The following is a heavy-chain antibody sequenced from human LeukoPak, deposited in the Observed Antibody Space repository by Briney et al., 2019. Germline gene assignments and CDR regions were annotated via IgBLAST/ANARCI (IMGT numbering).Heavy chain of an antibody. J-gene: IGHJ1*01. CDR1: GGSISSGSYY. CDR3: ARGPTWGYFQH. Sequence: PSETLPLTCTVSGGSISSGSYYWSWIRQPAGKGLEWIGRIYTSGSTNYNPSLKSRVTISVDTSKNQFSLKLSSVTAADTAVYYCARGPTWGYFQHWGQGTLVTVSS. D-gene: IGHD1-26*01. V-gene: IGHV4-61*02. CDR2: IYTSGST.